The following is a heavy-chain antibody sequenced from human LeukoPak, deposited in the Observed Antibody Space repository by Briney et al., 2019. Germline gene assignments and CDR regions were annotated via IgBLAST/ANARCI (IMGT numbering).Heavy chain of an antibody. CDR2: ISYNGST. J-gene: IGHJ6*03. CDR3: ARVPPDYDILTGYLRGHYYYMDV. V-gene: IGHV4-59*01. Sequence: PSETLSFTCTVSGGSISSYYWSWIRQPPGKGLEWIGYISYNGSTNYNPSLKSRVTISVDTFKNQFSLKLSSVTAADTAVYYCARVPPDYDILTGYLRGHYYYMDVWGKGTTVTVSS. D-gene: IGHD3-9*01. CDR1: GGSISSYY.